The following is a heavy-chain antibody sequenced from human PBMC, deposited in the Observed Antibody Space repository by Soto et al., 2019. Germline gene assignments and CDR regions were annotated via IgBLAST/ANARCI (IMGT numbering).Heavy chain of an antibody. Sequence: SETLSLTCAVYGGSFSGCYWTWICQPPGKGLERIEEINHSRSTNYSPSLKSRVTISVDTSKNQFFLNLSSVTAADTAVYYCARGRLTMLRGHYFDYWGQGTLVTVS. CDR1: GGSFSGCY. J-gene: IGHJ4*02. CDR2: INHSRST. D-gene: IGHD3-10*01. CDR3: ARGRLTMLRGHYFDY. V-gene: IGHV4-34*01.